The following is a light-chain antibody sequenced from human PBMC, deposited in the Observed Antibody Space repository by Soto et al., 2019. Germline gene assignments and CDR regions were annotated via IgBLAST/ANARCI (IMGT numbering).Light chain of an antibody. CDR2: EVS. CDR1: SSDVGGYNY. Sequence: QSVLTQPPSASGSPGQSVTISCTGNSSDVGGYNYVSWYQQHPGKAPKVIIYEVSKRPTGVPDRFSGSKSGSTASLTVSGLQAEDEADYYCSSYAVTNIFVFGTGTKVTV. CDR3: SSYAVTNIFV. V-gene: IGLV2-8*01. J-gene: IGLJ1*01.